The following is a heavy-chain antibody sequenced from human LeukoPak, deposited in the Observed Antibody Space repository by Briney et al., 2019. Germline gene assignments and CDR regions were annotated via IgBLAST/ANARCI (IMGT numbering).Heavy chain of an antibody. CDR1: GGSISSYY. V-gene: IGHV4-59*01. Sequence: KPSETLSLTCTVSGGSISSYYWSWIRQTPGKGLEWIGYIYYSGSTNYNPSLKRRVTISVDTSKNQFSLKLSSVTAADTAVYYCARDLGIAAAGIVPYYWGQGTLVTVSS. CDR3: ARDLGIAAAGIVPYY. J-gene: IGHJ4*02. D-gene: IGHD6-13*01. CDR2: IYYSGST.